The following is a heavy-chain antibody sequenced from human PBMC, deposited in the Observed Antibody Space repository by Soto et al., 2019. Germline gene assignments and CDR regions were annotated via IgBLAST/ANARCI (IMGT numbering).Heavy chain of an antibody. CDR3: ARGGRTGYTSGWYVGY. CDR2: ISSSTSTI. J-gene: IGHJ4*02. Sequence: EVQLVESGGGLVQPGGSLRLSCAASGFTFSTYSMNWVRQAPGKGLEWVSYISSSTSTIYYADSVKGRFTIYRDNAKNSLFLQMNSLRAEDTAVYYCARGGRTGYTSGWYVGYWGQGTLVTVSS. V-gene: IGHV3-48*01. D-gene: IGHD6-19*01. CDR1: GFTFSTYS.